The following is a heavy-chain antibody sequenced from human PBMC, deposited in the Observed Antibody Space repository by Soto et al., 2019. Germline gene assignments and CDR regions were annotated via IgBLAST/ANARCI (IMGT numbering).Heavy chain of an antibody. Sequence: SETLSLTCNVSGGSISNSNYYWGWIRQPPGKGLEWIGSIYYTGNTYYNPSLKSRVTISVDTSKNQFSLKLGSVTAADTAVYFCERHSFCLFPPDYGGQGTLVTVSS. CDR3: ERHSFCLFPPDY. J-gene: IGHJ4*02. CDR1: GGSISNSNYY. CDR2: IYYTGNT. V-gene: IGHV4-39*01. D-gene: IGHD3-9*01.